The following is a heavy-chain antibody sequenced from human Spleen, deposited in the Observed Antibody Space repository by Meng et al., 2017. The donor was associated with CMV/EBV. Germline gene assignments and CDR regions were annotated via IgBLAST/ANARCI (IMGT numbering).Heavy chain of an antibody. CDR2: VVYSGTT. CDR1: GGSISSSSYY. Sequence: QVQPQQWGAGLLKPSETLSLTCTVSGGSISSSSYYWAWIRQPPGEGLEWIGSVVYSGTTYYTSSLKSRVSISVDTSKNQFSLKLSSVTAADTAVYYCARHHHSPTFDYWGQGTLVTVSS. J-gene: IGHJ4*02. V-gene: IGHV4-39*01. CDR3: ARHHHSPTFDY. D-gene: IGHD1-14*01.